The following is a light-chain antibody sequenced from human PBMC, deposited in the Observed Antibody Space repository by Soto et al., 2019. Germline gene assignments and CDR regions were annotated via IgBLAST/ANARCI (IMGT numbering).Light chain of an antibody. CDR2: VNSDGSH. J-gene: IGLJ2*01. V-gene: IGLV4-69*01. Sequence: QLVLTQSPSASASLGASAKLTCTLSSGHSSYAIAWHQQQPEKGPRYLMKVNSDGSHSKGGGIPDRFSGSSSGAERYFTISSLQSEDEADYYCQTWGTAYVLFGGGTKLTVL. CDR3: QTWGTAYVL. CDR1: SGHSSYA.